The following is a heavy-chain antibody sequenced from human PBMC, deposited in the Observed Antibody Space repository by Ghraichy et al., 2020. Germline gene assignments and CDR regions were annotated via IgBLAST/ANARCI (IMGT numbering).Heavy chain of an antibody. D-gene: IGHD3-10*01. J-gene: IGHJ5*02. CDR2: IYYNGNT. V-gene: IGHV4-31*03. Sequence: SETLSLTCTVSGGSIRSGAYYWSWIRQHPGKGLEWIGYIYYNGNTYYNPSLKSRLNISLDTSKNNFSLKLSSVTAADTAMYYCAREINIVVRGLKRTLGWFDPWGQGTLVTVSS. CDR1: GGSIRSGAYY. CDR3: AREINIVVRGLKRTLGWFDP.